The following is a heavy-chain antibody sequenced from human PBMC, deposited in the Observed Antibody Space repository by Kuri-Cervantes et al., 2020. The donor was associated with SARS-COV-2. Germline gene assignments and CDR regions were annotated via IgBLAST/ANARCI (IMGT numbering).Heavy chain of an antibody. CDR2: ISGSGGST. CDR1: GFTFSSYA. CDR3: ARDKSGSWYSVGYYMDV. Sequence: GESLKISCAASGFTFSSYAMSWVRQAQGKGLEWVSAISGSGGSTYYADSVKGRFTISRDNSKNTLYLQMNSLRAEDTAVYYCARDKSGSWYSVGYYMDVWGKGTTVTVSS. D-gene: IGHD6-13*01. V-gene: IGHV3-23*01. J-gene: IGHJ6*03.